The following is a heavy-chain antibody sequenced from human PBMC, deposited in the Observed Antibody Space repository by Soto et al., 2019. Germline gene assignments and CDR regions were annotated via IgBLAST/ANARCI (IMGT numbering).Heavy chain of an antibody. CDR3: TRPRAGSYSFYYGMDV. CDR2: IRSKANSYAT. Sequence: EVQLVESGGGLVQPGGSLKLSCAASGFTFSGSAMHWVRQASGKGLEWVGRIRSKANSYATAYAASVKGRFTISRDDSKNTAYLQMNSLKTEDTAVYYCTRPRAGSYSFYYGMDVWGQGTTVTVSS. V-gene: IGHV3-73*02. J-gene: IGHJ6*02. CDR1: GFTFSGSA. D-gene: IGHD1-26*01.